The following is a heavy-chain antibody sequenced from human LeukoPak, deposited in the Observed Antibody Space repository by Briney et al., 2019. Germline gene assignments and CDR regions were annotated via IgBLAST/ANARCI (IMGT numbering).Heavy chain of an antibody. CDR3: ARGTGYSSSWFGDAFDI. V-gene: IGHV4-4*07. J-gene: IGHJ3*02. D-gene: IGHD6-13*01. Sequence: SETLSLTCTVSGGSISSYYWSWIRQPPGKGLEWIGRIYTSGSTNYNPSLKSRVTISVDKSKNQFSLKLSSVTAADTAVYYCARGTGYSSSWFGDAFDIWGQGTMVTVSS. CDR1: GGSISSYY. CDR2: IYTSGST.